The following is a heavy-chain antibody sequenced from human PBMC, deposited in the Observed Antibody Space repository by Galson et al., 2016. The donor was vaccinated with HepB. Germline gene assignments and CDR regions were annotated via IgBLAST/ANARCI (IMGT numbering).Heavy chain of an antibody. Sequence: SLRLSCAASGFIVSSHYMNWVRQAPGKGLEWVSIIYSGGATYYADSVKGRFTISRANPTNTLHLQMNSLRAEDTAAYYCARDPGRIAAAGHLDSWGQGTLVTVSS. CDR2: IYSGGAT. CDR3: ARDPGRIAAAGHLDS. D-gene: IGHD6-13*01. J-gene: IGHJ4*02. V-gene: IGHV3-53*01. CDR1: GFIVSSHY.